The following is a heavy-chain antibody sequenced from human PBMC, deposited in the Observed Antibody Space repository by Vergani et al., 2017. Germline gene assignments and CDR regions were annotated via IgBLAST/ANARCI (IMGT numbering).Heavy chain of an antibody. CDR3: ARGFRGMDSSGYWGYYYYYGMDV. CDR1: GGSISSYY. J-gene: IGHJ6*02. CDR2: IYYSGST. D-gene: IGHD3-22*01. V-gene: IGHV4-59*01. Sequence: QVQLQESGPGLVKPSETLSLTCTVSGGSISSYYWSWIRQPPGKGLEWIGYIYYSGSTNYNPSLKSRVTISVDTSKNQSSLKLSSVTAADTAVYYCARGFRGMDSSGYWGYYYYYGMDVWGQGTTVTVSS.